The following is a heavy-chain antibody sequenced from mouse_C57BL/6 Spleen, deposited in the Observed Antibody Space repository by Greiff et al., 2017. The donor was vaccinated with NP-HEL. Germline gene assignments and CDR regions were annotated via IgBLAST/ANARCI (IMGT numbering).Heavy chain of an antibody. J-gene: IGHJ3*01. CDR1: GYTFTDYE. V-gene: IGHV1-15*01. CDR3: TRWDSNFAY. D-gene: IGHD2-5*01. Sequence: VQLMESGAELVRPGASVTLSCKASGYTFTDYEMHWVKQTPVHGLEWIGAIDPETGGTAYNQKFKGKAILTADKSSSTAYMELRSLTSEDSAVYYCTRWDSNFAYWGQGTLVTVSA. CDR2: IDPETGGT.